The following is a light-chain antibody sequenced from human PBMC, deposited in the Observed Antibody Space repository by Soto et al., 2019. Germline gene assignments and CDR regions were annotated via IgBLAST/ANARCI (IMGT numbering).Light chain of an antibody. CDR3: QQYNNWPYT. J-gene: IGKJ2*01. CDR2: GAS. CDR1: QSVSSN. Sequence: EIVMTQSPATLSVSPGERATLSCRASQSVSSNLAWYQQKPGQAPRLLIYGASTRATGIPDRFSGSGSGTEFTLTISSLQSEYFAVYYCQQYNNWPYTFGQGTKLEIK. V-gene: IGKV3-15*01.